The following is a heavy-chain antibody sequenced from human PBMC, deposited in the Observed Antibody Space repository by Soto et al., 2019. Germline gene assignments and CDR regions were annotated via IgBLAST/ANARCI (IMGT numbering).Heavy chain of an antibody. D-gene: IGHD3-10*01. CDR3: ARVSGSGAYYYYGMDV. CDR1: GYTFTSYG. J-gene: IGHJ6*02. Sequence: ASVKVSCKASGYTFTSYGISWVRQAPGQGLEWMGWISAYNGNTNYAQKLQGRVTMTTGTSTSTAYMELRSLRSDDTAVYYCARVSGSGAYYYYGMDVWGQGTTVTVSS. V-gene: IGHV1-18*01. CDR2: ISAYNGNT.